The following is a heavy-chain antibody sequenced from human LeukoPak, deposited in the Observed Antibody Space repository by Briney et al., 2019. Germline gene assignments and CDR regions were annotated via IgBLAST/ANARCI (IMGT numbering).Heavy chain of an antibody. J-gene: IGHJ5*02. V-gene: IGHV4-39*01. CDR1: GGSISSYY. Sequence: SETLSLTCTVSGGSISSYYWSWIRQPPGKGLEWIGSIYYSGSTYYSPSLKSRVTISIDTSKNQFSLRLYSVIAADTAVYYCARHRTGSYPVGFDPWGQGTLVTVSS. CDR3: ARHRTGSYPVGFDP. D-gene: IGHD1-26*01. CDR2: IYYSGST.